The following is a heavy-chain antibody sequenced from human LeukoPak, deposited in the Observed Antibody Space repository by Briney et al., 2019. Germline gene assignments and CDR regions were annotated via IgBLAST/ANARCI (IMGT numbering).Heavy chain of an antibody. V-gene: IGHV3-23*01. J-gene: IGHJ4*02. Sequence: GGSLRLSGAASGFTFSTYAMSWVRQAPGKGLEWVSGLSGSGSSAYYADSVKGRFTISRDNSKNTLYLQMNSLRPEDTAVYYCAKGLTNLGDDWGQGTLVTVS. D-gene: IGHD3-9*01. CDR3: AKGLTNLGDD. CDR1: GFTFSTYA. CDR2: LSGSGSSA.